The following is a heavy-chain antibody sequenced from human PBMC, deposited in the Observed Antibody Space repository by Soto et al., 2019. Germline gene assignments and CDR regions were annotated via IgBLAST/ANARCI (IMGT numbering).Heavy chain of an antibody. CDR3: ARDRQGYSSGWYPGNGMDV. J-gene: IGHJ6*02. CDR2: IIPIFGTA. V-gene: IGHV1-69*13. D-gene: IGHD6-19*01. CDR1: GGTFSSYA. Sequence: SVKVSCKASGGTFSSYAISWVRQAPGQGLEWMGGIIPIFGTANYAQKFQGRVTITADESTSTAYMELSSLRSEDTAVYYCARDRQGYSSGWYPGNGMDVWGQRTTVTVSS.